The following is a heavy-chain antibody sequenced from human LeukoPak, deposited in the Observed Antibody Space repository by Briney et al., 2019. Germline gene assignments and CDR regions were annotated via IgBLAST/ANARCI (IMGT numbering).Heavy chain of an antibody. V-gene: IGHV1-69*13. D-gene: IGHD3-16*01. CDR1: GGTFSSYA. J-gene: IGHJ4*02. CDR2: IIPIFGTA. Sequence: SVKVSCKASGGTFSSYAISWVRQAPGQGLEWMGGIIPIFGTANYAQKFQGRVTITADESTSTAYMELSSLRSEDTAVYYCARGGSNPWYFDYWGQGTLVTVSS. CDR3: ARGGSNPWYFDY.